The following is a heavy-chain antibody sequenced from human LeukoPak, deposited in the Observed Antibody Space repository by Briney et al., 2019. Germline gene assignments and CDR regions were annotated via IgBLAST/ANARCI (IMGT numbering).Heavy chain of an antibody. V-gene: IGHV1-69*01. J-gene: IGHJ5*02. D-gene: IGHD3-10*01. CDR3: TRGSYGSGFYLWFDP. CDR2: IIPIFGSA. CDR1: GGSFSTNA. Sequence: SVKVSCKASGGSFSTNAIAWVRQAPGHGLEWMGGIIPIFGSANYAQKFQGRVTITADESTSTAYMELSSLRSEDTAVYYCTRGSYGSGFYLWFDPWGQGTQVTVSS.